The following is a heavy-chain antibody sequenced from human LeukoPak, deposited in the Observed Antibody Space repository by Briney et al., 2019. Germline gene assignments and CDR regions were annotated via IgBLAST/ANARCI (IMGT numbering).Heavy chain of an antibody. CDR3: ASTSDDSTSWYNLDY. CDR2: FDPEDGET. CDR1: GYTLTELS. Sequence: ASVKVSCKVSGYTLTELSMHWVRQAPGKGLEWMGGFDPEDGETIYAQKFQGRVTMTEDTSTDTAYMELSSLRSGDTAVYYCASTSDDSTSWYNLDYWGQGTLVTVSS. J-gene: IGHJ4*02. D-gene: IGHD6-13*01. V-gene: IGHV1-24*01.